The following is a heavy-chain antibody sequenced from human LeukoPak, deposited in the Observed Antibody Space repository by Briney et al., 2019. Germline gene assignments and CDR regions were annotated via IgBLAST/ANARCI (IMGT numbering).Heavy chain of an antibody. V-gene: IGHV4-39*07. CDR3: ARDPVAGTGTDS. D-gene: IGHD6-13*01. CDR2: VYYSATT. J-gene: IGHJ4*02. CDR1: GDSISDINYY. Sequence: PSETLSLTCTVSGDSISDINYYWGWIRQPPGKGLEWIATVYYSATTYSNPSLKSRVTISVDSSKNEFSLKVTSVTAADTAVYYCARDPVAGTGTDSWGQGTLVTVSS.